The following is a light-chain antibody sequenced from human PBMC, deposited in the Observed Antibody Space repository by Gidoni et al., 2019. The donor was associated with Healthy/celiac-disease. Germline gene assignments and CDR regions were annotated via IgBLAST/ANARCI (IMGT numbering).Light chain of an antibody. J-gene: IGKJ5*01. Sequence: DIHMTQSPSSVSASLGDRFTITCRASQGFSSWVALYQQKPGKAPKLLIYDASSLQSGVPSSFSGSGSGTDFTLTIISLQPEDFATYYCQQANSFPPTFGQGTRLEIK. CDR2: DAS. CDR1: QGFSSW. V-gene: IGKV1-12*01. CDR3: QQANSFPPT.